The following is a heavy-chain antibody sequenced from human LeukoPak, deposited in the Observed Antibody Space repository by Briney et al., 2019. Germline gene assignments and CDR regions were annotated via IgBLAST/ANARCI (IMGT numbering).Heavy chain of an antibody. D-gene: IGHD3-3*01. CDR3: ARRAYYDFWSGSPSYYYMDV. CDR2: IIPIFGTA. J-gene: IGHJ6*03. Sequence: SVKVSCKASGGTFSSYAISWVRQAPGQGLEWMGGIIPIFGTANYAQKFQGRVTITTDESTSTAYMELSSLRSEDTAVYYCARRAYYDFWSGSPSYYYMDVWGKGTTVTVSS. CDR1: GGTFSSYA. V-gene: IGHV1-69*05.